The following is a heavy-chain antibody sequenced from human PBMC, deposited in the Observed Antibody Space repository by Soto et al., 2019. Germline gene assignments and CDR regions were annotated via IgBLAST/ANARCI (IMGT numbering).Heavy chain of an antibody. CDR2: IIPIFGTA. CDR3: ARDLQREVRGVYFDY. J-gene: IGHJ4*02. V-gene: IGHV1-69*01. Sequence: QVQLVQSGAEVKKPGSSVKVSCKASGGTFSSYAISWVRQAPGQGLEWMGGIIPIFGTANYAQKFQGRVTITAHESTSKAYMELSSLRSEDTAVYYCARDLQREVRGVYFDYWGQGTLVTVSS. CDR1: GGTFSSYA. D-gene: IGHD3-10*01.